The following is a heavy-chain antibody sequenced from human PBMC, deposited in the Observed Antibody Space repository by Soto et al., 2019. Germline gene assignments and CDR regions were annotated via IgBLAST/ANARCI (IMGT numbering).Heavy chain of an antibody. CDR3: ARGVYCSGGSCYYYYYYMDV. J-gene: IGHJ6*03. CDR1: GGSFSGYY. Sequence: SETLSLTCAVYGGSFSGYYWSWIRQPPGKGLDWIGEINHSGSTNYNPSLKSRVTISVDTSKNQLSLKLSSVTAADTAVYYCARGVYCSGGSCYYYYYYMDVWGKGTKVTVPS. V-gene: IGHV4-34*01. D-gene: IGHD2-15*01. CDR2: INHSGST.